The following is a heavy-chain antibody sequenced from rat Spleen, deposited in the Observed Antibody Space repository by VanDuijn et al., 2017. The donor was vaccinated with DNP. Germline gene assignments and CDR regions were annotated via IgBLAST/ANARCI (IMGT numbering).Heavy chain of an antibody. CDR1: GFTFSDFN. CDR2: ITYDGGGT. CDR3: AAYYTGRGLGY. V-gene: IGHV5-7*01. J-gene: IGHJ2*01. D-gene: IGHD1-1*01. Sequence: EVQLVGSGGGLVQPGRSLKLSCAASGFTFSDFNMAWVRQAPKKGLEWVATITYDGGGTYYRDSVKGRFTVSRDSAKSSLFLQVDSLKSEDTATYYCAAYYTGRGLGYWGQGVMVTVSS.